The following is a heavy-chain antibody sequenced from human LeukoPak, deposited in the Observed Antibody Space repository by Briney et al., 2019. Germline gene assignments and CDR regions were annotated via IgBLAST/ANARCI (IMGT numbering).Heavy chain of an antibody. D-gene: IGHD3-16*01. J-gene: IGHJ4*02. V-gene: IGHV1-18*01. Sequence: ASVKVSCKASGYTFNHYDISWVRQAPGQGLEWMGWISAYNDNTDYAQKLQGRVTMTTDTSTSTAYMELRSLRSDDTAVYYCARDATPWGEGLFDYWGQGTLVTVSS. CDR3: ARDATPWGEGLFDY. CDR2: ISAYNDNT. CDR1: GYTFNHYD.